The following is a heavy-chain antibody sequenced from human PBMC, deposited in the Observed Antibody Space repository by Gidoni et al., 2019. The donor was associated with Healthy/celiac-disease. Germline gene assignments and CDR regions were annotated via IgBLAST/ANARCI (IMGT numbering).Heavy chain of an antibody. CDR2: IYSGGST. D-gene: IGHD6-6*01. CDR3: ARDTRSSIAARDNDY. CDR1: GFTVRSNY. J-gene: IGHJ4*02. Sequence: EVQLVESVGGLVQPGGSLRLSCAASGFTVRSNYMSWVRQAPGKGLEWVSVIYSGGSTYYADSVKGRFTISRDNSKNTLYLQMNSLRAEDTAVYYCARDTRSSIAARDNDYWGQGTLVTVSS. V-gene: IGHV3-66*01.